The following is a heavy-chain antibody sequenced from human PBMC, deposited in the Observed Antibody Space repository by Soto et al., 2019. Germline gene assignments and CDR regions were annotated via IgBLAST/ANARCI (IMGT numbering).Heavy chain of an antibody. D-gene: IGHD3-22*01. CDR2: INAGNGNT. CDR3: ARDLTPYYYDSSGYYYRSGAFDI. J-gene: IGHJ3*02. CDR1: GYTFTSYA. Sequence: QVPLVQSGAEVKKPGASVKVSCKASGYTFTSYAMHWVRQAPGQRLEWMGWINAGNGNTKYSQKFQGRVTITRDTSASTAYMELSSLRSEDTAVYYCARDLTPYYYDSSGYYYRSGAFDIWGQGTMVTVAS. V-gene: IGHV1-3*01.